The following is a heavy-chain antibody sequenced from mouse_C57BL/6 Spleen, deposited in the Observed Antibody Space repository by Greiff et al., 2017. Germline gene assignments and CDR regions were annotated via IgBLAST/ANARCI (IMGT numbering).Heavy chain of an antibody. CDR1: GYTFTDYE. V-gene: IGHV1-15*01. Sequence: QVQLQQSGAELVRPGASVTLSCKASGYTFTDYEMHWVKQTPVHGLEWIGAIDPETGGTAYNQKFKGKAILTADKSSSTAYMELRSLTSEDSTVYYCAGEGINYYGPSLDYWGQGTTLTVSS. D-gene: IGHD1-1*01. CDR3: AGEGINYYGPSLDY. CDR2: IDPETGGT. J-gene: IGHJ2*01.